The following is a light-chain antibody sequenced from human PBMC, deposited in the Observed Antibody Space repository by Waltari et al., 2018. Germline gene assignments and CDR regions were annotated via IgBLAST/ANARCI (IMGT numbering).Light chain of an antibody. CDR3: QQRSNWPLT. V-gene: IGKV3-11*01. J-gene: IGKJ4*01. CDR1: QSVSTF. CDR2: DAS. Sequence: EIVLTQSPATLSLSPGERATTSCRASQSVSTFLAWYQQKPGQAPRLLIYDASNRATGIPARFSGSGSGTDFTLTISSLDPEDFAVYFCQQRSNWPLTFGGGTKVEIK.